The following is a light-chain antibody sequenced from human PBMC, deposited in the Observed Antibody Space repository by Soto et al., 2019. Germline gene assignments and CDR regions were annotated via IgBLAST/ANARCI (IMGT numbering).Light chain of an antibody. CDR1: QSVSSTY. J-gene: IGKJ1*01. CDR3: QQYGSSPQT. V-gene: IGKV3-20*01. Sequence: EIVLTQSPATLSLSPGERATLSCRASQSVSSTYLAWYQQKAGQAPRLLIYGVSSRATGIPDRFSGSGSGTDSTLTISRLEPEDFAVYYCQQYGSSPQTFGQGTKVDI. CDR2: GVS.